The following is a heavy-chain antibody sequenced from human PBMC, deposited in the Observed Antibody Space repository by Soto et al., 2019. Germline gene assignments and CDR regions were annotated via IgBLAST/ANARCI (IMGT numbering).Heavy chain of an antibody. CDR3: ASPIRYYYERGGQSAWFDP. CDR2: IIPIFGTS. J-gene: IGHJ5*02. Sequence: QVQLVQSGAEVKKPGSSVKVSCKASGGTFSSSSISWVRQAPGQGLEWMGGIIPIFGTSNDTQKFQGRVTITADESTSTAYMELSSLSSDDTAVSYCASPIRYYYERGGQSAWFDPWGQGTLVTVSS. CDR1: GGTFSSSS. V-gene: IGHV1-69*12. D-gene: IGHD3-22*01.